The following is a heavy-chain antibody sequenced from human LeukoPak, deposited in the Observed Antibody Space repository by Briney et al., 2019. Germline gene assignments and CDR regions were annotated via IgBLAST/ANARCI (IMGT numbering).Heavy chain of an antibody. Sequence: GGSLRLSCAASGFTFSSYAMSWVRQAPGKGLEWVSVISGSGGNTYFADSVKGRFTISRDNSKNTLYLQMNSLRAEDTAVYYCAAQGYYDNSGYYPYYFNYWGQGTLVTVSS. CDR3: AAQGYYDNSGYYPYYFNY. D-gene: IGHD3-22*01. J-gene: IGHJ4*02. CDR1: GFTFSSYA. V-gene: IGHV3-23*01. CDR2: ISGSGGNT.